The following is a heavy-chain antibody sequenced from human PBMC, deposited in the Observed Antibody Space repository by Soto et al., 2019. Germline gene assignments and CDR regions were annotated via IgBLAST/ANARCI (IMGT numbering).Heavy chain of an antibody. CDR1: GFTFSSYA. CDR3: ARDLDTGMGFWGYYGMDV. V-gene: IGHV3-64*01. Sequence: EVQLVESGGGLVQPGGSLRLSCAASGFTFSSYAMHWVRQAPGKGLEYVSSISSNGGSTYYANSAKGRITISRDNSKNTLYLQMGSLSTEDMAVYYCARDLDTGMGFWGYYGMDVWGQGTTVTVSS. D-gene: IGHD5-18*01. J-gene: IGHJ6*02. CDR2: ISSNGGST.